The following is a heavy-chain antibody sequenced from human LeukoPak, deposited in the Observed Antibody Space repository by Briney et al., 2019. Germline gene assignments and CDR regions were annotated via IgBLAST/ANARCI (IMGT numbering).Heavy chain of an antibody. J-gene: IGHJ3*02. CDR1: GFTFSSYA. Sequence: GGSLRLSCAASGFTFSSYAMRWVRQAPGKGLEWVSAVSGSGGSTHYADSVKGRFTITRDNSKNTLYLQMNSLRAEDTAVYYCARELGSGPGDDAFDIWGQGTMVAVSS. V-gene: IGHV3-23*01. D-gene: IGHD3-10*02. CDR2: VSGSGGST. CDR3: ARELGSGPGDDAFDI.